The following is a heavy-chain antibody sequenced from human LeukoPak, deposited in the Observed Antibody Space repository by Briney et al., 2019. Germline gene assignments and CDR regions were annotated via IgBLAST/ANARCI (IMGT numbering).Heavy chain of an antibody. D-gene: IGHD3-10*01. CDR1: GFTFSSYE. CDR2: ISSSGVTI. J-gene: IGHJ6*03. Sequence: GGSLRLSCAASGFTFSSYEMNWVRQAPGKGLEWVSYISSSGVTIYYADSVKGRLTISRDNSKNTLYLQMTSLVTEDTAVYYCAKDVMHYGSGRPYCMDVWGKGTTVIISS. V-gene: IGHV3-48*03. CDR3: AKDVMHYGSGRPYCMDV.